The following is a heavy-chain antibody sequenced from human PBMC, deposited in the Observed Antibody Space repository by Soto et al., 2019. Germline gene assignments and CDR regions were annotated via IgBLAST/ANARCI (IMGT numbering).Heavy chain of an antibody. CDR3: ARLLWFRELSDGMDV. J-gene: IGHJ6*02. CDR2: IYHSGST. CDR1: GGSISSSNW. Sequence: SETLSLTCAVSGGSISSSNWWSWVRQPPGKGLEWIGEIYHSGSTNYDPSLKSRVTISVDKSKNQFSLKLSSVTAADTAVYYCARLLWFRELSDGMDVWGQGTTVTVSS. D-gene: IGHD3-10*01. V-gene: IGHV4-4*02.